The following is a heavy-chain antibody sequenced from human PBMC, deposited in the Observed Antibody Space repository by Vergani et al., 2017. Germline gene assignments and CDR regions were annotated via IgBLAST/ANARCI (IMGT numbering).Heavy chain of an antibody. CDR2: ISASVNA. CDR3: ARRSGGYYSGGKVHPLRTAFDV. J-gene: IGHJ3*01. CDR1: GGSISAGYYF. Sequence: QVQLQASGPGRVKPSQTLSLTCTMSGGSISAGYYFWSWIRHPAGKGLEWLGHISASVNASHSPSLKTRVSMSVDTSKNQFSLTVTSVTAADTAIYFCARRSGGYYSGGKVHPLRTAFDVWGHGTVVTVSS. V-gene: IGHV4-61*02. D-gene: IGHD2-15*01.